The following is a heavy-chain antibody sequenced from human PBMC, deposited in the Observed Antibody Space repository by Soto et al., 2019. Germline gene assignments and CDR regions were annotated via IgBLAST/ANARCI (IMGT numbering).Heavy chain of an antibody. J-gene: IGHJ4*02. CDR3: ARDPSYYYDSSGYYHIDY. V-gene: IGHV3-23*01. Sequence: EVQLLESGGGLVQPGGSLRLSCAASGFTFSTYAMNWVRQAPGKGLEWVSAISGGGGSTYYADSVKGRVTISRDNSKNTLYLQMNSLRAEDTAVYYCARDPSYYYDSSGYYHIDYWGQGTLVTVSS. CDR1: GFTFSTYA. CDR2: ISGGGGST. D-gene: IGHD3-22*01.